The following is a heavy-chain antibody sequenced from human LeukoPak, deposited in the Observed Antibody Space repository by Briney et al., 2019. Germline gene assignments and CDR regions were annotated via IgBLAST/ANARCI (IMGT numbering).Heavy chain of an antibody. CDR1: GGSISSSSYY. J-gene: IGHJ3*02. Sequence: SETLSLTCTVSGGSISSSSYYWGWIRQPPGKGLEWIGTIYFSGSTYYNPSLKSRVTISEDTSKNQFSLKLSSVTAADTAVYYCARVYYYDSSFAFDIWGQGTMVTVSS. CDR2: IYFSGST. V-gene: IGHV4-39*01. CDR3: ARVYYYDSSFAFDI. D-gene: IGHD3-22*01.